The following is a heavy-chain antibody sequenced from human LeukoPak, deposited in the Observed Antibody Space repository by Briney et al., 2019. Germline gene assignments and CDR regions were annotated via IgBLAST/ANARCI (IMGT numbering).Heavy chain of an antibody. V-gene: IGHV4-61*02. CDR3: AERRLTRDARGVEF. CDR1: VYSINEAFFY. D-gene: IGHD3-10*01. J-gene: IGHJ4*02. Sequence: PSDTLSLTRKVSVYSINEAFFYWSWTRQPAGKGLEWIGRVYGSGTINYNPSLDTRVTILLDTSKKHFSVTLNSVTASDSAVYYCAERRLTRDARGVEFWGQGTRVTVSS. CDR2: VYGSGTI.